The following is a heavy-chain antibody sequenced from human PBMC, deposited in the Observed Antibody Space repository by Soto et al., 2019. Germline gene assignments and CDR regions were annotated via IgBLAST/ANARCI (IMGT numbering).Heavy chain of an antibody. D-gene: IGHD3-9*01. V-gene: IGHV4-59*02. CDR2: IFYSVSS. CDR3: ARRGRRYSDFLSRPQPAGASDI. J-gene: IGHJ4*03. Sequence: SETLSLTCTVSGASVTTYYWNWIRQSPGKGLEWIGNIFYSVSSNYDPSLESRVTISVDTSKNQFSLKLRSVTAADTAVYYCARRGRRYSDFLSRPQPAGASDIWGQGPLVTLAS. CDR1: GASVTTYY.